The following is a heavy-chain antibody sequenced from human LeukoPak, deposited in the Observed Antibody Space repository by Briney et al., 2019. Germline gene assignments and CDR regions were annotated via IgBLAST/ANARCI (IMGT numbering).Heavy chain of an antibody. V-gene: IGHV4-59*08. CDR1: GGSITSYY. D-gene: IGHD6-19*01. Sequence: PPETLSLTCTVSGGSITSYYWSWIRQPPGKGLEWIGYIFYSGSTNYNPSLKSRVTTSVDTSKSQFSLNLSSVTAADTAMYYCARHGRNSGAPNYWGQGTLVTVSS. CDR3: ARHGRNSGAPNY. CDR2: IFYSGST. J-gene: IGHJ4*02.